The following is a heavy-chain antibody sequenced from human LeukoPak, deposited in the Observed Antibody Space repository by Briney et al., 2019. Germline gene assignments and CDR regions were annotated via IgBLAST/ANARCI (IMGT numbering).Heavy chain of an antibody. D-gene: IGHD6-13*01. Sequence: ASVKVSCKASGGTFSSYAISWVRQAPGQGLEWMGGIIPIFGTANYAQKFQGRVTITADESTSTAYMELSSLRSEDTAVYYCASTPQYSSSWYATSSIDYWGQGTLVTASS. CDR3: ASTPQYSSSWYATSSIDY. CDR1: GGTFSSYA. J-gene: IGHJ4*02. CDR2: IIPIFGTA. V-gene: IGHV1-69*13.